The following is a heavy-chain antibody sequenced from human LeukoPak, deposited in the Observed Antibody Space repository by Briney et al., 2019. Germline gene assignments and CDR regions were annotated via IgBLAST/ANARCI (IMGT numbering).Heavy chain of an antibody. J-gene: IGHJ3*02. V-gene: IGHV4-59*01. CDR1: GGSISNYY. D-gene: IGHD3-22*01. Sequence: SETLSLTCTVSGGSISNYYWSWIRQPPGKGLEWIGYIYYSGSTNYNPSLRSRVTISVDTSKNQFSLKLSSVTAADTAVYYCATWGVVVTDASDIWGQGTMVTVSS. CDR2: IYYSGST. CDR3: ATWGVVVTDASDI.